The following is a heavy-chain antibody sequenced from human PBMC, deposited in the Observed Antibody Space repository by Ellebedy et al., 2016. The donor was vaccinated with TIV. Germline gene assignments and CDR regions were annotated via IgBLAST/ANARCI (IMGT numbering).Heavy chain of an antibody. J-gene: IGHJ6*02. CDR2: IYYSGST. CDR1: GGSISSYY. D-gene: IGHD3-3*01. V-gene: IGHV4-59*01. Sequence: MPGGSLRLSCTVSGGSISSYYWSWIRQPPGKGLEWIGYIYYSGSTNYNPSLKSRVTISVDTSKNQFSLKLSSVTAADTAVYYCARGFYDFWSGYYHSVLGYGMDVWGQGTTVTVSS. CDR3: ARGFYDFWSGYYHSVLGYGMDV.